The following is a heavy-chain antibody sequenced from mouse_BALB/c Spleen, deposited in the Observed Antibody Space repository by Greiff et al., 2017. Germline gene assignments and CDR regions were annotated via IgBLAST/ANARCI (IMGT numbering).Heavy chain of an antibody. V-gene: IGHV14-3*02. CDR1: GFNIKDTY. Sequence: EVKVVESGAELVKPGASVKLSCTASGFNIKDTYMHWVKQRPEQGLEWIGRIDPANGNTKYDPKFQGKATITADTSSNTAYLQLSSLTSEDTAVYYCARQLGLFYAMDYWGQGTSVTVSS. D-gene: IGHD3-1*01. CDR2: IDPANGNT. J-gene: IGHJ4*01. CDR3: ARQLGLFYAMDY.